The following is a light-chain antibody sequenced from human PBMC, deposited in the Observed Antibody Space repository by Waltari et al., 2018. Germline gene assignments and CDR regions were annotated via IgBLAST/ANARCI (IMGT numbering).Light chain of an antibody. J-gene: IGLJ2*01. V-gene: IGLV2-14*03. CDR2: DVT. CDR1: SSDVGGYNY. Sequence: QSALTQPASVSGSPGQSITISCTGTSSDVGGYNYVSWYQQHPGKAPKLMIYDVTNRPSWVSNRFSGSKSGNTASLTISGPQAEDEADYYCSSYTSSGTGVLFGGGTKLSVL. CDR3: SSYTSSGTGVL.